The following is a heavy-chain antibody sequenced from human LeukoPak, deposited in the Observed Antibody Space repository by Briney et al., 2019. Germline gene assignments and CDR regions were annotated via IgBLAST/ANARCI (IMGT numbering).Heavy chain of an antibody. CDR2: IYYSGST. CDR1: VDSISSSSYY. D-gene: IGHD6-13*01. J-gene: IGHJ1*01. CDR3: AREGSSSTFQH. V-gene: IGHV4-61*01. Sequence: SETLSLTCTVSVDSISSSSYYWGWIRQPPGKGLEWIGYIYYSGSTNYNPSLKSRVTISVDTSKNQFSLKLSSVTAADTAVYYCAREGSSSTFQHWGQGTLVTVSS.